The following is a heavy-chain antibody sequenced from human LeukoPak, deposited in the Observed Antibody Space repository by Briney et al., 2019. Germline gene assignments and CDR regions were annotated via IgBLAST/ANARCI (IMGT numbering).Heavy chain of an antibody. V-gene: IGHV3-43D*04. D-gene: IGHD6-25*01. CDR1: GFTFDDYA. CDR3: AIDFGSGWHYFHS. Sequence: GGSLRLSCAVSGFTFDDYAMHWIRQAPGKGLEWVSLINWDGSSTSYTDSVKGRFTISRDNSKDSLYLRMNYLRTEDTALYYCAIDFGSGWHYFHSWGQGTRVIVSS. J-gene: IGHJ4*02. CDR2: INWDGSST.